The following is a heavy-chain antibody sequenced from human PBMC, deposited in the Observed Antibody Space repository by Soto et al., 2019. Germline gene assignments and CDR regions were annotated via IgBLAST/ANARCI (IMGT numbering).Heavy chain of an antibody. CDR2: ISWHSGTI. CDR3: VKEKLYSNYEYYFDY. Sequence: GGSLRLSCAASGFTFRNYAMHWVRRAPGKGLEWVSGISWHSGTIGYADSVRGRFTISRDNAKNSLYLQMNSLRPEDTALYYCVKEKLYSNYEYYFDYWGQGTLVTVSS. CDR1: GFTFRNYA. V-gene: IGHV3-9*01. D-gene: IGHD4-4*01. J-gene: IGHJ4*02.